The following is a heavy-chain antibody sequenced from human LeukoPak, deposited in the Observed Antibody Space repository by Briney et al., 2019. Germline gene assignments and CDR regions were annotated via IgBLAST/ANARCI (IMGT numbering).Heavy chain of an antibody. V-gene: IGHV3-21*01. Sequence: PGGSLRLSCAASGFTFSSYSMNWVRQAPGKGLEWVSSISSSSSYMYYADSVKGRFTISRDNAKNSLYLQMNSLRAEDTALYYCARARWELLCNFDYWGQGTLVTVSS. CDR1: GFTFSSYS. J-gene: IGHJ4*02. CDR3: ARARWELLCNFDY. D-gene: IGHD1-26*01. CDR2: ISSSSSYM.